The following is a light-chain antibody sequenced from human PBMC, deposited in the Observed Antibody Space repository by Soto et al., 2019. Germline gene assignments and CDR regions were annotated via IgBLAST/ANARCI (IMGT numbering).Light chain of an antibody. J-gene: IGKJ4*01. CDR2: AAS. CDR1: QSISNS. Sequence: DIQMTQSPSSLSASVGDRVTITCRASQSISNSLNWYQQKPGKAPKVLIYAASSLQSGVPSRFSASGSGTYFTLTISSLEPEDFATYPCQQSYSIPLTFGGGTKVEIK. CDR3: QQSYSIPLT. V-gene: IGKV1-39*01.